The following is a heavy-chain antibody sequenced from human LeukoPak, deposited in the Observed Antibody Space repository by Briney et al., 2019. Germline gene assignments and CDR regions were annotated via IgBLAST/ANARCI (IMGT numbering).Heavy chain of an antibody. CDR1: GYTFTGYY. D-gene: IGHD3-22*01. V-gene: IGHV1-2*02. CDR3: ARGRITMIVVVIRDNWFDP. CDR2: INPNSGGT. J-gene: IGHJ5*02. Sequence: ASVKVSCKASGYTFTGYYMHWVRQAPGQGREGMGWINPNSGGTNYAQKFQGRVTMTRDTSISTAYMELSRLRSDDTAVYYCARGRITMIVVVIRDNWFDPWGQGTLVTVSS.